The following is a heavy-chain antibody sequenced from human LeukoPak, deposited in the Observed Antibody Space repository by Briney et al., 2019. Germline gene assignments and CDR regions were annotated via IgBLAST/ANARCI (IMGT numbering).Heavy chain of an antibody. CDR1: GFTVSSNH. CDR2: IFSGGNT. V-gene: IGHV3-53*01. Sequence: GGSLRLSCAASGFTVSSNHMGWVRQAPGKGLEWVSDIFSGGNTYYADPVKGRFTISRDNAKNSLYLQMNSLRAEDTAVYYCARDGYSGFAFDIWGQGTMVTVSS. J-gene: IGHJ3*02. CDR3: ARDGYSGFAFDI. D-gene: IGHD6-13*01.